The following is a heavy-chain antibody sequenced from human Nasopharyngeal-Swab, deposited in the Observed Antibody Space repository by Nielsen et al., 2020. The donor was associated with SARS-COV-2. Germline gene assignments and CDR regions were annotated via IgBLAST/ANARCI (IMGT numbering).Heavy chain of an antibody. D-gene: IGHD1-1*01. Sequence: SVKVSCKASGGTFSNYAISWLRQAPGQGLEWMGGIITVFGTANYAQKFQGRVTITADESTSTAYMQLNSLRSDDTAVYFCARGRDWNPPFFDHWGKGTLVTVSS. CDR2: IITVFGTA. CDR1: GGTFSNYA. CDR3: ARGRDWNPPFFDH. J-gene: IGHJ5*02. V-gene: IGHV1-69*13.